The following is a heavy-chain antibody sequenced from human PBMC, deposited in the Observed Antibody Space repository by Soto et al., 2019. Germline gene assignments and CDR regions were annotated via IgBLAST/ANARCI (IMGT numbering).Heavy chain of an antibody. D-gene: IGHD6-19*01. CDR2: INPNSGAT. Sequence: ASVKVSCKASGYTFTGYYMHWVRQAPGQGLEWMGWINPNSGATNYAQKFQGRVTVTRDTSISTAYMELNRLRSDDTAVYYCASLITVAGYYFDYWGQGTLVTAPQ. CDR1: GYTFTGYY. V-gene: IGHV1-2*02. CDR3: ASLITVAGYYFDY. J-gene: IGHJ4*02.